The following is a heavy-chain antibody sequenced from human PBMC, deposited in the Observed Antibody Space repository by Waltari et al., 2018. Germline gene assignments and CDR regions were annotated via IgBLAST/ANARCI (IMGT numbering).Heavy chain of an antibody. J-gene: IGHJ4*02. V-gene: IGHV3-23*01. CDR1: GFTFSSYA. Sequence: EVQLLESGGGLVQPGGSLRLSCAASGFTFSSYAMSWVRQAPGKGLEWVSAISGSGGSTYYADPVKGRFTISRDKSKNTLYLQMNSLRAEDTAVYYCAKDLDSSGWYGYWGQGTLVTVSS. CDR3: AKDLDSSGWYGY. CDR2: ISGSGGST. D-gene: IGHD6-19*01.